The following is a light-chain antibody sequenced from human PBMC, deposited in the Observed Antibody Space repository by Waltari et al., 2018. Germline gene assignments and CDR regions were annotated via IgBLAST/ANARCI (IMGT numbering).Light chain of an antibody. J-gene: IGLJ1*01. CDR2: RDS. CDR3: QSADFSRSHTSYV. CDR1: GLAGPY. Sequence: YELAQPPSVSVSPGQPARIPCSGHGLAGPYGYWYQQKAGQAPVVVMYRDSERPSGIPERFSGSSSGTTVTLIISGVQAEDEADYYCQSADFSRSHTSYVFGTGTKVTVL. V-gene: IGLV3-25*03.